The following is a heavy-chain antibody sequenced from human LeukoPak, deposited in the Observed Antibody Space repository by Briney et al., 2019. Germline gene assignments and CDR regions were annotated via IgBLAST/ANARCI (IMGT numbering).Heavy chain of an antibody. V-gene: IGHV1-69*04. CDR1: GGTFSSYA. CDR2: IIPIFGIA. CDR3: ARGCGGDCYSEDYYYGMDV. Sequence: PAASVKVSCKASGGTFSSYAISWVRQAPGQGLEWMGRIIPIFGIANYAQKFQGRVTITADKSTSTAYMGLSSLRSEDAAVYYCARGCGGDCYSEDYYYGMDVWGQGTTVTVSS. J-gene: IGHJ6*02. D-gene: IGHD2-21*02.